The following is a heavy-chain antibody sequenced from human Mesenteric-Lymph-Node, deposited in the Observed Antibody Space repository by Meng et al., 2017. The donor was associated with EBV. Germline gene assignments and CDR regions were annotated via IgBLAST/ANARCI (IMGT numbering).Heavy chain of an antibody. Sequence: HVQMRESGPGLGKPSEPLSPTCTVSGGSISGSYWRWIRQPPGKGLEWIGYIYYNGNNNYNPSLKSRVAISLDTSKNQFSLKLTSVTAADSAVYYCASGGYGEIAYWGQGTLVTVSS. J-gene: IGHJ4*02. CDR3: ASGGYGEIAY. CDR1: GGSISGSY. D-gene: IGHD4-17*01. CDR2: IYYNGNN. V-gene: IGHV4-59*01.